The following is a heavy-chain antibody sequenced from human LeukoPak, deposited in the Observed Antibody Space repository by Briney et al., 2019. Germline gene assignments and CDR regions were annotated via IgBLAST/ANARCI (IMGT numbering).Heavy chain of an antibody. D-gene: IGHD6-19*01. Sequence: SVKVSCKASGGTFSSYAISWVRQAPGQGLEWMGGIIPIFGTANYAQKFQGRVTITADKSTSTAYMELSSLRSEDTAVYYCARDVIAVAGRFDYWGQGTLVTVSS. CDR3: ARDVIAVAGRFDY. J-gene: IGHJ4*02. V-gene: IGHV1-69*06. CDR1: GGTFSSYA. CDR2: IIPIFGTA.